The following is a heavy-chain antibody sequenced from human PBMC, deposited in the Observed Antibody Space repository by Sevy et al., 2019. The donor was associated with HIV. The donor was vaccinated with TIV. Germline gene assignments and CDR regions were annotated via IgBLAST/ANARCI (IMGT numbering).Heavy chain of an antibody. J-gene: IGHJ6*03. Sequence: SETLSLTCTVSGGSISSYYWSWIRQPPGKGLEWIGHIYYSGSTNYNPSLKSRVTISVDTSKNQFSLKLSSVTAADTAVYYCARDNRVSSPYYYYMDVWGKGTTVTVSS. CDR1: GGSISSYY. D-gene: IGHD3-16*01. CDR2: IYYSGST. CDR3: ARDNRVSSPYYYYMDV. V-gene: IGHV4-59*01.